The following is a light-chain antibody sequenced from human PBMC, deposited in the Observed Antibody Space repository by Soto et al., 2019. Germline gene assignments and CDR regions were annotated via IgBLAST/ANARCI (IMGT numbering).Light chain of an antibody. V-gene: IGKV1-16*02. Sequence: DIQMTQSPSSLSASVGDRVTITCRASPGISNYLTWFQQKPGKDPKSLIYAASSLQSGVPSKFSGSGSGTDCTRTISSLQPEDFATYYCQQYKTYPFTFGTGTKVDIK. CDR3: QQYKTYPFT. J-gene: IGKJ3*01. CDR1: PGISNY. CDR2: AAS.